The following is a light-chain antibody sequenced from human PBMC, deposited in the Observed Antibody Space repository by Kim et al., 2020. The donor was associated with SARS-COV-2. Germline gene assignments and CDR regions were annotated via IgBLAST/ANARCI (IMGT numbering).Light chain of an antibody. CDR1: SGNRSYA. V-gene: IGLV4-69*01. J-gene: IGLJ2*01. CDR2: LNSGGSP. Sequence: VKATCTLSSGNRSYASGWHQQQAEKGPRDLKKLNSGGSPRKGDGIPDRFSGSSSGGERYLPLSSLQSEDEADYYCQTWGTGIHVVFGGGTQLTVL. CDR3: QTWGTGIHVV.